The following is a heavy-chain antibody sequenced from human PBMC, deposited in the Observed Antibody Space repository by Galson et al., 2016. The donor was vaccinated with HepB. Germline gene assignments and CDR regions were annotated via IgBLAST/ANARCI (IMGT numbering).Heavy chain of an antibody. D-gene: IGHD6-6*01. V-gene: IGHV4-31*03. CDR2: IYNTGST. CDR1: GGAISNVNYF. Sequence: TLSLTCSVSGGAISNVNYFWSWIRQPPGEGLKWIGYIYNTGSTYYRPSLESRVTISVDMSKNQFSLNLSSVTAADTAVYYCAGVPFLAARRDFDSWGQGTLVTVSS. CDR3: AGVPFLAARRDFDS. J-gene: IGHJ4*02.